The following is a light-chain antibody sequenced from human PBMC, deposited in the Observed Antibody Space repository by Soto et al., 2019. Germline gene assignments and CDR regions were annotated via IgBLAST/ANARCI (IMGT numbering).Light chain of an antibody. CDR1: QSVRSN. CDR3: QQYNDWPPT. CDR2: GAS. Sequence: EIVMTQSPATLSASPGERATLSCRASQSVRSNLAWYQQKPVQAPRLLIYGASTRATGIPARFSGSGSGTEFTLSIGSLQSEDFAVYYCQQYNDWPPTFGQGTKVEIK. V-gene: IGKV3-15*01. J-gene: IGKJ1*01.